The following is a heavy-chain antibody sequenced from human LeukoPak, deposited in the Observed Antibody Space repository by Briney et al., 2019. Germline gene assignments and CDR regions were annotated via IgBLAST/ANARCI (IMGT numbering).Heavy chain of an antibody. D-gene: IGHD5-18*01. V-gene: IGHV4-30-4*07. CDR3: ARVVPAWIQLWPHFDY. J-gene: IGHJ4*02. Sequence: SETLSLTCAVSGGSLSSGGYSWSWIRQPPGKGLEWIGYIYYSGSTYYNPSLRSRVTISVDTSKNQFSLKLSSVTAADTAVYYCARVVPAWIQLWPHFDYWGQGTLVTVSS. CDR1: GGSLSSGGYS. CDR2: IYYSGST.